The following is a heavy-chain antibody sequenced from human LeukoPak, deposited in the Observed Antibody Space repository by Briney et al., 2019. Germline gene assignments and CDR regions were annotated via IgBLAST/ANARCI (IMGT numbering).Heavy chain of an antibody. CDR3: ARVSAGHIAVDGRYFDY. CDR1: GGSISSYY. Sequence: PSETLSLTCTVSGGSISSYYWSWIRQPPGKGLEWIGYIYYSGSTNYNPSLKSRVTISVDTSKNQFSLKLSSVTAADTAVYYCARVSAGHIAVDGRYFDYWGQGTLVTVSS. V-gene: IGHV4-59*01. D-gene: IGHD6-19*01. J-gene: IGHJ4*02. CDR2: IYYSGST.